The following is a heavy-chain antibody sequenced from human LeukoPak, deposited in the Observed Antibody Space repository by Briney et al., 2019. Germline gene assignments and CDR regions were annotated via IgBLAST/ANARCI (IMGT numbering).Heavy chain of an antibody. J-gene: IGHJ4*02. CDR2: INHSGST. D-gene: IGHD2-2*01. CDR3: ARTNCSSTSCNFDY. CDR1: GGSFSGYY. V-gene: IGHV4-34*01. Sequence: PSETLSLTCAVYGGSFSGYYWSWIRQPPGKGLEWIGEINHSGSTNYNPSLKSRVTISVDTSKNQFSLKLSSVTAADTAVYYCARTNCSSTSCNFDYWGQGTLVTVSS.